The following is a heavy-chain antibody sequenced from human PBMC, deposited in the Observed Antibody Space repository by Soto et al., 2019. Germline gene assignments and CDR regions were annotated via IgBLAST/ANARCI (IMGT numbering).Heavy chain of an antibody. J-gene: IGHJ6*02. Sequence: GESLKISCKGSGYNFDTYWINWVRQTPGKGLEWMGRIDPIDSKTKYSPSLEGHITISVDKSISTTYLQWSSLKASDTAIYYCARRIAAAGGYYYYAFDVWGQRTAVTVSS. CDR2: IDPIDSKT. D-gene: IGHD6-13*01. CDR1: GYNFDTYW. V-gene: IGHV5-10-1*01. CDR3: ARRIAAAGGYYYYAFDV.